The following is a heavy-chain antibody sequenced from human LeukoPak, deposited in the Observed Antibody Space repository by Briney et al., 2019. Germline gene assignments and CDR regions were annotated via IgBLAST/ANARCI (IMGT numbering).Heavy chain of an antibody. CDR2: IYYSGYT. D-gene: IGHD3-9*01. CDR3: ARGGSNPVLQYFDWAYNWFDP. Sequence: PSETLSLTCTVSGGSISSSSYYWGWIRQPPGKGLEWIGSIYYSGYTHYNPSLKSRVTISVDSSKNQFSLKLSSVTAADTAVYYCARGGSNPVLQYFDWAYNWFDPWGQGTLVTVSS. J-gene: IGHJ5*02. CDR1: GGSISSSSYY. V-gene: IGHV4-39*07.